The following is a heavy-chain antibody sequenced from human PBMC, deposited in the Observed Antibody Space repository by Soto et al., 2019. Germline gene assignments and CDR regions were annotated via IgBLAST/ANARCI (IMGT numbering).Heavy chain of an antibody. J-gene: IGHJ4*02. CDR3: ARGGLAAAGPYYFDY. V-gene: IGHV4-30-2*01. D-gene: IGHD6-13*01. CDR2: IDHSGNS. CDR1: GGSISSGGYS. Sequence: QPHLQESGSRLVKPSQTLSLTCAVSGGSISSGGYSWSWIRQPPGKGLEWIGYIDHSGNSYYNPSLMSRVTISVDRSSNQFSLKVNSVTAADTAVYFCARGGLAAAGPYYFDYWGQGSLVTVSS.